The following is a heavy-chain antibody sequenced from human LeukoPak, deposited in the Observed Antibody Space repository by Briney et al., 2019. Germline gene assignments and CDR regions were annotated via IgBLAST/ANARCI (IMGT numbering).Heavy chain of an antibody. CDR1: GGSISTYY. J-gene: IGHJ6*02. Sequence: KPSETLSLTCTVSGGSISTYYWSWIRQPPGKGLEWIGYMYYSGSTDNSPSLRGRVTISIDASNNQFSLRLSSVTAADTALYYCAGSYSDDGYYYYGMDVWGQGTTVTVSS. CDR2: MYYSGST. CDR3: AGSYSDDGYYYYGMDV. D-gene: IGHD6-13*01. V-gene: IGHV4-59*08.